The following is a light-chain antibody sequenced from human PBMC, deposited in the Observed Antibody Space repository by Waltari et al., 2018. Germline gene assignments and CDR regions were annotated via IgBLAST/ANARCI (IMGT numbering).Light chain of an antibody. CDR3: CSYAGSSTPVV. V-gene: IGLV2-23*02. CDR2: DVI. CDR1: SSDVGACNY. Sequence: QSALTQYASVSGSPVQSIPISCTGTSSDVGACNYVFWYQHHPDKDTKSILYDVIKRPSGVSNRFSGSKSGNTASLTISGLQAEDEADYYCCSYAGSSTPVVSGGGTKLTVL. J-gene: IGLJ2*01.